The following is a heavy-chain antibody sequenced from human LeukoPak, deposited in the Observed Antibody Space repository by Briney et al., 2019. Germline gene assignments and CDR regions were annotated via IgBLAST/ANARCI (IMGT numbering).Heavy chain of an antibody. CDR2: IYTSGST. D-gene: IGHD4-11*01. CDR1: GGSISSGSYY. J-gene: IGHJ4*02. CDR3: ARGNDYPLDY. V-gene: IGHV4-61*02. Sequence: PSETLSLTCTVSGGSISSGSYYWSWIRQPAGKGLEWVGRIYTSGSTNYNPSLKSRVTISVDTSKNQFSLKLSSVTAADTAVYYCARGNDYPLDYWGQGILVTVSS.